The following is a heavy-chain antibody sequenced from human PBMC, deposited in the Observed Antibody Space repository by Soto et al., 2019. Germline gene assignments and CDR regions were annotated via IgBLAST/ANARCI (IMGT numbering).Heavy chain of an antibody. D-gene: IGHD6-25*01. J-gene: IGHJ6*02. Sequence: QVQLVESGGGVVQPGRSLRLSCAASGFTFSSYGMHWVRQAPGKGLEWVAVISFDGNNKYYADSVKGRFTISRDNSKNTLYLQMNSLRAEDTAVYYCAKDRRPNYCCGMDVWGQGTTVTVSS. V-gene: IGHV3-30*18. CDR2: ISFDGNNK. CDR1: GFTFSSYG. CDR3: AKDRRPNYCCGMDV.